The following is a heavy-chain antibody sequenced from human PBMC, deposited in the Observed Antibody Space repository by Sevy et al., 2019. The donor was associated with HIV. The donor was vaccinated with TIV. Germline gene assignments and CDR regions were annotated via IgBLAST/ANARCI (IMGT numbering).Heavy chain of an antibody. D-gene: IGHD2-2*01. J-gene: IGHJ5*02. CDR1: GFASNTFG. CDR3: ARDRYCSTSRCYNWIDP. Sequence: GGSLRLSCAASGFASNTFGMHWVRRAPGKGLEWVAFISFDENIEYYADSVKGRFTISRDNSKNMLYLQMNSLRAEDTAMYYCARDRYCSTSRCYNWIDPWGQGTLVTVSS. CDR2: ISFDENIE. V-gene: IGHV3-33*01.